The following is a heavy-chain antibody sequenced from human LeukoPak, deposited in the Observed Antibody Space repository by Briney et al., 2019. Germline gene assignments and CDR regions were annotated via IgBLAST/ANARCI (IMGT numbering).Heavy chain of an antibody. D-gene: IGHD2-2*01. CDR3: AKDSGYCSSTSCYSRGFDY. J-gene: IGHJ4*02. CDR2: IYSGGST. Sequence: GGSLRLSCAASGFTVSSNYMSWVRQAPGKGLEWVSVIYSGGSTYYADSVKGRFTISRDNSKNTLYLQMNSLRAEDTAVYYCAKDSGYCSSTSCYSRGFDYWGQGTLVTVSS. CDR1: GFTVSSNY. V-gene: IGHV3-53*01.